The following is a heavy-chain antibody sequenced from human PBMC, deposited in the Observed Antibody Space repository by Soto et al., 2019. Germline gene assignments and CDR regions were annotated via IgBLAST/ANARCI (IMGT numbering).Heavy chain of an antibody. CDR3: ARDRSTYGGGGTGEVKENWFDP. V-gene: IGHV4-59*01. D-gene: IGHD2-8*01. Sequence: SETLSLTCSASGGSISRYYWSWIRQPPGKGLEWIGYAYYSGDTGYNPSLKSRVTMAVDTSKSQVSLKLSSVTAADTAVYYYARDRSTYGGGGTGEVKENWFDPWGQGALVTVSS. J-gene: IGHJ5*02. CDR2: AYYSGDT. CDR1: GGSISRYY.